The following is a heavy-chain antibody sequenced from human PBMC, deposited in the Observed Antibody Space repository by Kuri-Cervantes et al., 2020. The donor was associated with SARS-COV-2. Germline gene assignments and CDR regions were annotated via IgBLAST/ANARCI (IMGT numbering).Heavy chain of an antibody. CDR1: GFTFSSYA. Sequence: GESLKISCAASGFTFSSYAMSWVRQAPGKGLEWVSAISGSGGSTYYADSVKGRFTISRDNSKNTLYLQMNSLRAEDTAVYYCAEAAYYDYVPDYWGQGTLVTVSS. CDR3: AEAAYYDYVPDY. V-gene: IGHV3-23*01. D-gene: IGHD3-16*01. J-gene: IGHJ4*02. CDR2: ISGSGGST.